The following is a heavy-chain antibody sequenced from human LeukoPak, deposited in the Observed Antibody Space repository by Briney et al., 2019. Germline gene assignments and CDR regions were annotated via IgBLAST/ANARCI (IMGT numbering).Heavy chain of an antibody. CDR1: GYTFTSYG. CDR2: ISACNGNT. CDR3: ARTVLRSGWYGDFDY. Sequence: ASVKVSCTASGYTFTSYGISWVRQAPGQGLEWMGWISACNGNTNYAQKLQGRVTMTTDTSTSTAYMELRSLRSDDTAVYYCARTVLRSGWYGDFDYWGQGTLVTVSS. D-gene: IGHD6-19*01. J-gene: IGHJ4*02. V-gene: IGHV1-18*01.